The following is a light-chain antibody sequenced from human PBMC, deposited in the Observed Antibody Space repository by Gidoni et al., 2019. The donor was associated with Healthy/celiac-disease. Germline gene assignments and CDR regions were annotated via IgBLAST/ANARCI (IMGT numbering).Light chain of an antibody. CDR1: QSVSSSY. Sequence: IVLTQSPGTLSLSPGERATLSCRASQSVSSSYLAWYQQKPGQAPRLLIYGASSRATGIPYRFSGSGSGTDFTLTISRLEPEDFEVYYCQQYGSSPKTFGQGTKVEIK. CDR3: QQYGSSPKT. V-gene: IGKV3-20*01. J-gene: IGKJ1*01. CDR2: GAS.